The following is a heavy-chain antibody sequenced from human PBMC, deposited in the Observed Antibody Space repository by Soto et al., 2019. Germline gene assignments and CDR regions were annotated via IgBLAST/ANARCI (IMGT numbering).Heavy chain of an antibody. J-gene: IGHJ5*02. CDR2: VYSSGGT. CDR1: GGSMSSYY. CDR3: ARGHRFSDWFHP. Sequence: QVHLQQSGPGLVKPSETLSLTCTVSGGSMSSYYWTWIRQPAGKGLEWIGRVYSSGGTHYNPSPQSRVTISLDTSKNQFSLRLLSVTDADTAVYYCARGHRFSDWFHPWGQGTLVTVSS. V-gene: IGHV4-4*07. D-gene: IGHD3-3*01.